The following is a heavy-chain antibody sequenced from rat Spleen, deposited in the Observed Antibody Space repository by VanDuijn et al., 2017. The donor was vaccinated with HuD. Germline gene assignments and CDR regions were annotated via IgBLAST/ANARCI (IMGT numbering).Heavy chain of an antibody. Sequence: QVQLKESGPGLVQPSQTLSLTCTDSGFSLTNNGVSSVRQPPGKGLEWIAAISSGGTTYYNSPLKSRLSISRDTSKSQVFLKMNSLQTEDTAIYFCTSPFRWFAYWGQGTLVTVSS. J-gene: IGHJ3*01. CDR3: TSPFRWFAY. CDR1: GFSLTNNG. CDR2: ISSGGTT. V-gene: IGHV2S12*01.